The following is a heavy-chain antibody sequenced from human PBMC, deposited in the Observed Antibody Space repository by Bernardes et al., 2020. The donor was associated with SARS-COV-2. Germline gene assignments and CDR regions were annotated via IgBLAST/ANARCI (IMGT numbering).Heavy chain of an antibody. CDR3: ARVWSDSYDVTPYDF. Sequence: GGSLRLSCAASGFIFVDYGMNWVRHVPGKGLEWVAGISRSGDTIGYADSVKGRFIISRDNAKNSLFLQMDSLRAEDAALYYCARVWSDSYDVTPYDFWGQGTLVTVSS. D-gene: IGHD3-16*01. V-gene: IGHV3-20*04. CDR2: ISRSGDTI. J-gene: IGHJ4*02. CDR1: GFIFVDYG.